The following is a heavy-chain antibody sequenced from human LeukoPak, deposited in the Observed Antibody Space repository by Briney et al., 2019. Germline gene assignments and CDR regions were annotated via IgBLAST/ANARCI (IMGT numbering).Heavy chain of an antibody. V-gene: IGHV3-33*06. CDR2: IWSDGSNR. CDR1: KFLFSHFG. CDR3: AKDAQRGFDYSNSLEK. J-gene: IGHJ4*02. Sequence: PGRSLTLSCAASKFLFSHFGMHWVRQAPGKGLEWVAVIWSDGSNRYYADSVKGRFTVSRDNSHNTVYLQMNDLRPEDTAVYYCAKDAQRGFDYSNSLEKWGQGTLVTVAP. D-gene: IGHD4-11*01.